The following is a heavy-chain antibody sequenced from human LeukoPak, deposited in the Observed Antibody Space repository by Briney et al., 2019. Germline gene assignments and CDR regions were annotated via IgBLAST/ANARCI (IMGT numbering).Heavy chain of an antibody. CDR3: ARLQMYYYDSSGRSGWFDP. J-gene: IGHJ5*02. CDR2: INPNSGGT. Sequence: ASVKVSCKASGYTFTGYYMHWVRQAPGQGLEWMGWINPNSGGTNYAQKFQGRVTMTRDTSISTAYMELSRLRSDDTAVYYCARLQMYYYDSSGRSGWFDPWGQGTLVTVSS. V-gene: IGHV1-2*02. D-gene: IGHD3-22*01. CDR1: GYTFTGYY.